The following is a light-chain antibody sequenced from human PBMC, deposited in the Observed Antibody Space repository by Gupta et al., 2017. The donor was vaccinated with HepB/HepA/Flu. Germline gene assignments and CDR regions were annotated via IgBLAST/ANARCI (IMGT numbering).Light chain of an antibody. Sequence: QAGLTQPPSVSKDFGQTATLTCPGNSDNVGNQGAVWLQQHPVPPPKLLSYRSNNRPSGISERFSESRSGNPASRTITGLQHEDQADYFCSAWDSSLIAPVFGT. CDR2: RSN. CDR3: SAWDSSLIAPV. CDR1: SDNVGNQG. J-gene: IGLJ1*01. V-gene: IGLV10-54*04.